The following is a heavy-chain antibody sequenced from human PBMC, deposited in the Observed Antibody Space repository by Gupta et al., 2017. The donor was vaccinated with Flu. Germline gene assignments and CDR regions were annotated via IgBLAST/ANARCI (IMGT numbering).Heavy chain of an antibody. Sequence: QVQLVQSGAEVKKSGSSVKVSCKASGDTFSSNTFSWVRQAPGQGFEWMGGILPVIGATNYAQEFQGRVTITADEATSTVYMEVSSLKSDDTAVYYCVRLTPCGGDCYYFQHWGQGTLVTVPS. J-gene: IGHJ1*01. D-gene: IGHD2-21*02. CDR3: VRLTPCGGDCYYFQH. CDR1: GDTFSSNT. CDR2: ILPVIGAT. V-gene: IGHV1-69*01.